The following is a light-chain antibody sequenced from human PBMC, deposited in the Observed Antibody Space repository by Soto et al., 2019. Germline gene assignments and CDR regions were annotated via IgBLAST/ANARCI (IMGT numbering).Light chain of an antibody. Sequence: DIVMTQSPLSLPVTPGDPASISCRSSQILLHSNGYNYLDWYQQKPGQAPRLLIYGASTRATGIPTRFSGSGSGTEFTLSISSLQSEDFAIYYCQQYNSWPPITFGPGTKVDIK. CDR3: QQYNSWPPIT. CDR2: GAS. CDR1: QILLHSNGYNY. J-gene: IGKJ3*01. V-gene: IGKV3D-15*01.